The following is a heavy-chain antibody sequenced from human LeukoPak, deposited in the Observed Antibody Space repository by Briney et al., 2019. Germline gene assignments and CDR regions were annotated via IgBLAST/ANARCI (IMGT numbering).Heavy chain of an antibody. CDR2: IYYSGST. Sequence: TLSLTCAVSGGSISSGGYSWSWIRQPPGKGLEWIGYIYYSGSTYYNPSLKSRVTISVDTSKNQFSLKLSSVTAADTAVYYCASSGYYHYYYYMDVWGKGTTVTVSS. D-gene: IGHD3-22*01. J-gene: IGHJ6*03. V-gene: IGHV4-30-4*07. CDR3: ASSGYYHYYYYMDV. CDR1: GGSISSGGYS.